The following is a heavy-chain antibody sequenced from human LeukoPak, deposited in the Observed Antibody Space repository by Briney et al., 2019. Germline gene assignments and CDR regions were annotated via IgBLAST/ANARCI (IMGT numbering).Heavy chain of an antibody. V-gene: IGHV3-23*01. CDR2: ISGSGGNS. Sequence: GGSLRLSCAASGFTFSSYAMNWVRQAPGKGLEWVSSISGSGGNSLYADSVKGRFTISRDNSKNTLYLQINSLRAEDTAVYYCAKTPIAMFYFDSWGQGTLVTVSS. D-gene: IGHD2-15*01. CDR3: AKTPIAMFYFDS. CDR1: GFTFSSYA. J-gene: IGHJ4*02.